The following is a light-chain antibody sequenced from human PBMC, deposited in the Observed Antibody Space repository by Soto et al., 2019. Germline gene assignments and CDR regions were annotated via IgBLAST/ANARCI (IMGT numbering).Light chain of an antibody. CDR2: WAS. J-gene: IGKJ1*01. Sequence: DSVLSRSPDYLAVCLCERATSSGECGQSVVFSSNNKNYLAWYQQKPGQAPKLLIYWASTRESGVPDRFSGSGSGTDFTLTISSLQAEDVAIYYCHHSYINPPPFGQGTKVDIK. CDR3: HHSYINPPP. CDR1: QSVVFSSNNKNY. V-gene: IGKV4-1*01.